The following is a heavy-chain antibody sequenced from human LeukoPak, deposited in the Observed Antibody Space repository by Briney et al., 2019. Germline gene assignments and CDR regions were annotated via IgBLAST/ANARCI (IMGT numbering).Heavy chain of an antibody. Sequence: GGSLRLSCAASGFSVRTTYMSWVRQTPGKGLEWVSVLYTGGGTDHADSVKGRFTISRDNSKNTLALQMNSLRVEDTAIYYCTRSGYRHPYHFDSWGQGTLVTVSS. V-gene: IGHV3-53*01. D-gene: IGHD3-22*01. CDR3: TRSGYRHPYHFDS. J-gene: IGHJ4*02. CDR2: LYTGGGT. CDR1: GFSVRTTY.